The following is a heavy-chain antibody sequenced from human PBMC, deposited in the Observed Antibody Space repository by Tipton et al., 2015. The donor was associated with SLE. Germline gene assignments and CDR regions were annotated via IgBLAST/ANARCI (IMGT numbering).Heavy chain of an antibody. CDR1: GFTFSSYA. D-gene: IGHD5-18*01. Sequence: SLRLSCAASGFTFSSYAMSWVRQAPGKGLEWVSVIYSGGSTYYVDSVKGRFTISRDNAKNTLFLQMNSLRAEDTAVYYCARGSNYGYVFDYWGQGTLVAVSS. CDR2: IYSGGST. CDR3: ARGSNYGYVFDY. J-gene: IGHJ4*02. V-gene: IGHV3-23*03.